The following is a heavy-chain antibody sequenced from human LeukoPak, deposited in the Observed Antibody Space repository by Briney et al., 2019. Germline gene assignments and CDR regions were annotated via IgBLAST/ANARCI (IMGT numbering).Heavy chain of an antibody. CDR1: GFSFSSDE. CDR2: ISTSGRTT. J-gene: IGHJ6*02. Sequence: GGSLRLSCAASGFSFSSDELNWVRQAPGKGLEWLSYISTSGRTTYYADSVKGRFTISRDNAKNSLYLQMSSLRAKDTAVYYCARDRTMVRGLANYFYGMDVWGQGTTVIVSS. V-gene: IGHV3-48*03. D-gene: IGHD3-10*01. CDR3: ARDRTMVRGLANYFYGMDV.